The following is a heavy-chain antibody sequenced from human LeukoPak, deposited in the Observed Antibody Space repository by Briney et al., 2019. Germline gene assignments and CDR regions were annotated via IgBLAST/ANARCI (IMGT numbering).Heavy chain of an antibody. CDR3: ARYGNRRRLGYSYGYD. J-gene: IGHJ4*02. D-gene: IGHD5-18*01. CDR1: SGSISTSNYY. Sequence: SETLSLTCTVSSGSISTSNYYWGWVRQPPGKALEWIGNIFYSGSTYYSPSLKSRVTISVDTSKNQFSLKLSSVTAADTAVYYCARYGNRRRLGYSYGYDWGQGTLVTVSS. CDR2: IFYSGST. V-gene: IGHV4-39*07.